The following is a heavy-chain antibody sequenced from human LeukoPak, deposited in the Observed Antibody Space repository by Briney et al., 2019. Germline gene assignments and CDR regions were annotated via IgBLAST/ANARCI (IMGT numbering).Heavy chain of an antibody. CDR2: ISSSSSYI. D-gene: IGHD4-17*01. J-gene: IGHJ5*02. CDR3: ARDSRPPTTVTAS. Sequence: GGSLRPSCAASGFTFSRYSMNSVRQAPGKGLEWVSSISSSSSYIYYADSVKGRFTISRDNAKNSLYLQMNSLRAEDTAVYHCARDSRPPTTVTASWGQGTLVTVSS. V-gene: IGHV3-21*01. CDR1: GFTFSRYS.